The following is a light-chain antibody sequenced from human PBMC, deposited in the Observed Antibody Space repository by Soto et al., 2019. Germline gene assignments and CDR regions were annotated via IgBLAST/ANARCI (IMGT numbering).Light chain of an antibody. J-gene: IGKJ3*01. Sequence: IVLTQSPGTLSLSPGERATLSCRASQAVSNIYLAWYQQKPDQAPRLLIYGASYRATGIPDRFSGNGSGTDFTLTISRLEPEDFAVYYCQQYGVSRFTFGPGTKVDLK. CDR3: QQYGVSRFT. CDR2: GAS. V-gene: IGKV3-20*01. CDR1: QAVSNIY.